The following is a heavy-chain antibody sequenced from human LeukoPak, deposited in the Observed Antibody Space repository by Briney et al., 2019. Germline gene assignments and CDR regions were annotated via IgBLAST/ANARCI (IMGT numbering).Heavy chain of an antibody. V-gene: IGHV1-18*01. Sequence: GASVKVSCKASGYTFTSYGISWVRQAPGQGLEWMGWISVNNGNTNSAQNVQGRVSMTADTTTNTAYLELRSLRSDDTAVYFCVYATFYDPMAGYFSLDYCGPGTLVTVSS. CDR2: ISVNNGNT. J-gene: IGHJ4*02. CDR3: VYATFYDPMAGYFSLDY. D-gene: IGHD3-3*01. CDR1: GYTFTSYG.